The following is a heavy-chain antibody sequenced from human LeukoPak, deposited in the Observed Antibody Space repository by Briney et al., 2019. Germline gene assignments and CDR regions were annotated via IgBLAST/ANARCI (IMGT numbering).Heavy chain of an antibody. CDR2: IKHDGSEE. CDR3: ARDKITGDSYFDF. V-gene: IGHV3-7*01. J-gene: IGHJ4*02. CDR1: GITFSSLW. Sequence: GGSLRLSCAASGITFSSLWMSWFRQAPGKGLEWVADIKHDGSEEHYVASVKGRFTISRDNAKNSLYLQMNSLRVEDTAVYYCARDKITGDSYFDFWGQGNLVTVSS. D-gene: IGHD7-27*01.